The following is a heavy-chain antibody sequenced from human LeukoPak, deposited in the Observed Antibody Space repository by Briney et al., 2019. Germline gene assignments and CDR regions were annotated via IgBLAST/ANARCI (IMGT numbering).Heavy chain of an antibody. CDR2: IKSKTDGGTT. J-gene: IGHJ4*02. D-gene: IGHD5-18*01. Sequence: VESLRLSSAASGFTFRNASMSWVRQAPGKGLEWVGRIKSKTDGGTTDYAAPVKGRFTISRDDSKNTLYLQMNSLTTEDTAVYFCAHRDTTMVRVDYWGQGTLVTVSS. V-gene: IGHV3-15*01. CDR1: GFTFRNAS. CDR3: AHRDTTMVRVDY.